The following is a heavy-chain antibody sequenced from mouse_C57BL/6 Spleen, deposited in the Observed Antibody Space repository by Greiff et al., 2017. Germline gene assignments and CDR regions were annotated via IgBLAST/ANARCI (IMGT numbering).Heavy chain of an antibody. D-gene: IGHD1-1*01. CDR1: GYSITSGYY. V-gene: IGHV3-6*01. J-gene: IGHJ3*01. Sequence: DVHLVESGPGLVKPSQSLSLTCSVTGYSITSGYYWNWIRQFPGNKLEWMGYISYDGSNNYNPSLKNRISITRDTSKNQFFLKLNSVTTEDTATYYCARDYYGSSYGFAYWGQGTLVTVSA. CDR3: ARDYYGSSYGFAY. CDR2: ISYDGSN.